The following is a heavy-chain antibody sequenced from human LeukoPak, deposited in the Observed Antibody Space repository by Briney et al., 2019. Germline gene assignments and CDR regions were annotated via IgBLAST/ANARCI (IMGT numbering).Heavy chain of an antibody. D-gene: IGHD3-3*01. V-gene: IGHV3-33*06. CDR2: IWFDGSVK. CDR1: GFTFNTHG. J-gene: IGHJ4*02. CDR3: AKDTAVQFLEPAF. Sequence: GGSLRLSCAASGFTFNTHGMHWVRQAPGKGLERVAAIWFDGSVKHYSDAVKGRFTISRDNSLNTLYLQMNSLRVEDTAIYYCAKDTAVQFLEPAFWGQGTLVTVPS.